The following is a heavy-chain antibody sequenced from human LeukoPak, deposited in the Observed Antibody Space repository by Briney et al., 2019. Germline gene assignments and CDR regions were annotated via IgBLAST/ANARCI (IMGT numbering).Heavy chain of an antibody. CDR3: ARRDYDILTGYYNYFDY. D-gene: IGHD3-9*01. V-gene: IGHV5-51*01. Sequence: GESLKSSCKGSGYRFTSYWIGWVRQMPGKGLEWMGIIYPGDSDTRYSPSFQGQVTISADKPISTAYLQWSSLKASDTAMYYCARRDYDILTGYYNYFDYWGQGTLVTVSS. CDR2: IYPGDSDT. J-gene: IGHJ4*02. CDR1: GYRFTSYW.